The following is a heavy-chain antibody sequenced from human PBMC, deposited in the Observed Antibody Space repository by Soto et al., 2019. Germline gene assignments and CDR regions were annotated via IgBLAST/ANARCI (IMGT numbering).Heavy chain of an antibody. Sequence: SETLSLTCTVSGGSVSSYFWSWIRQPTGKGLEWVGYIYYSGSTNYNPSLKSRVTISVDTSKNQFSLKLNSVTAADTAVYYCARRYGSSFDYWGQGTLVTVSS. CDR3: ARRYGSSFDY. D-gene: IGHD6-13*01. V-gene: IGHV4-59*08. J-gene: IGHJ4*02. CDR2: IYYSGST. CDR1: GGSVSSYF.